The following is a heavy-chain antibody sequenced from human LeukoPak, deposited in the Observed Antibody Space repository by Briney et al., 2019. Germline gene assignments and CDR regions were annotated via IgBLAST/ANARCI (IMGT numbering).Heavy chain of an antibody. CDR2: ISSSSSYI. Sequence: PGGSLRLSCAASGFTFSSYSMNWVRQAPGKGLEWVSSISSSSSYIYYADSVKGRFTISRDNAKNSLYLQMNSLRAEDTAVYYRARDLRVKPYYYDSSGYWGAFDIWGQGTMVTVSS. J-gene: IGHJ3*02. CDR1: GFTFSSYS. CDR3: ARDLRVKPYYYDSSGYWGAFDI. V-gene: IGHV3-21*01. D-gene: IGHD3-22*01.